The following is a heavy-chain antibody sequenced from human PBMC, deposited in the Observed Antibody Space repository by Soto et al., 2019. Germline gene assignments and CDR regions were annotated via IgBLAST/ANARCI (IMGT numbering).Heavy chain of an antibody. Sequence: GGFLRLSCAASGFTVSSNYMSWVRQAPGKGLEWVSVIYSGGSTYYADSVKGRFTISRDNSKNTLYLQMNSLRAEDTAVYYCVKMEQLTRYYYYMDVWGKGTTVTVSS. D-gene: IGHD6-19*01. J-gene: IGHJ6*03. V-gene: IGHV3-66*01. CDR3: VKMEQLTRYYYYMDV. CDR1: GFTVSSNY. CDR2: IYSGGST.